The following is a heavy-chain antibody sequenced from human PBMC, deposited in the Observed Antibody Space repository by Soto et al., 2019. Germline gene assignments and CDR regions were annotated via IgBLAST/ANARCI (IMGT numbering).Heavy chain of an antibody. J-gene: IGHJ4*02. D-gene: IGHD3-22*01. CDR2: IYYSGST. Sequence: PSETLSLTCTVSGGSISSYYGGWFRQPPGKGLEWIGYIYYSGSTTYHPSLKSRVTISVDTSKNQFSLNLTSVTAADTAVHYCARLGGYYQAFDQWGQGSLVTVS. V-gene: IGHV4-59*08. CDR1: GGSISSYY. CDR3: ARLGGYYQAFDQ.